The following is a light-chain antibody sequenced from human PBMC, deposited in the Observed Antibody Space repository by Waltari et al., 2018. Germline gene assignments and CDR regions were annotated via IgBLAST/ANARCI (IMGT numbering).Light chain of an antibody. J-gene: IGKJ1*01. Sequence: DIQMTQSPPSLSASVGDSVTIACRASQRISSYLNWYQQKPGQAPKLLIYAASSLQSGVPSRFSGSGFGTDFTLTINSLQPEDFAIYYCQQTYSNFRTFGQGTKVDVK. CDR3: QQTYSNFRT. V-gene: IGKV1-39*01. CDR2: AAS. CDR1: QRISSY.